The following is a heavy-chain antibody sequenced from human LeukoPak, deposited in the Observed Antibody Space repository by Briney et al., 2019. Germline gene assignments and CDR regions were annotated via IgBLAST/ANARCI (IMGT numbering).Heavy chain of an antibody. D-gene: IGHD2-2*01. CDR3: AKDGDIAVVPAAMYVY. V-gene: IGHV3-23*01. CDR1: GFTFSSYA. J-gene: IGHJ4*02. CDR2: ISGSGGST. Sequence: GGSLRLSCAASGFTFSSYAMSWVRQAPGKGLEWVSAISGSGGSTYYADSVKGRFTISRDNSKNTLYLQMNSLRAEDTAVYYCAKDGDIAVVPAAMYVYWGQGTLVTVSS.